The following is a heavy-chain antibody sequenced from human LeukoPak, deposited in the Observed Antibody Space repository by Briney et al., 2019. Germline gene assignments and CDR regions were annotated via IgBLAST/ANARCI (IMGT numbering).Heavy chain of an antibody. V-gene: IGHV3-66*01. CDR2: IYSGGST. J-gene: IGHJ6*02. CDR1: GFTVRTHS. CDR3: ARDKVGYTYGYVRAHYGMDV. D-gene: IGHD5-18*01. Sequence: PGGSLRLSCTASGFTVRTHSMSWVRQAPGKGLEWVSVIYSGGSTNYADSVKGRFIISRDNSKSTLFLQMNSLRAEDTAVYYCARDKVGYTYGYVRAHYGMDVWGQGTTVIVSS.